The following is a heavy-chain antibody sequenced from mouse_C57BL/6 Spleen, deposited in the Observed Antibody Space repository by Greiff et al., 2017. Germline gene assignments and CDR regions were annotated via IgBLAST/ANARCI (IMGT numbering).Heavy chain of an antibody. CDR3: ARSDKDYYGSSYDY. CDR1: GYTFTSYW. Sequence: VQLQQSGAELVMPGASVKLSCKASGYTFTSYWMHWVKQRPGQGLEWIGEIDPSDSYTNYNQKFKGKSTLTVDKSSSTAYMQLSSLTSEDSAVYYCARSDKDYYGSSYDYWGQGTTLTVSS. D-gene: IGHD1-1*01. J-gene: IGHJ2*01. V-gene: IGHV1-69*01. CDR2: IDPSDSYT.